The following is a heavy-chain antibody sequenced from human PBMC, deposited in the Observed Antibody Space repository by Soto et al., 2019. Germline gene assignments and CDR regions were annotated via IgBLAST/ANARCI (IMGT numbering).Heavy chain of an antibody. CDR1: GYTFTSYG. J-gene: IGHJ4*02. D-gene: IGHD3-22*01. V-gene: IGHV1-18*01. CDR3: GGRGYDSSGYYYFDY. CDR2: ISAYNGNT. Sequence: ASVKVSCKASGYTFTSYGISWVRQAPGQGLEWMGWISAYNGNTNYAQKLQGRVTMTTDTSTSTAYMELRSLRSGDTAVYYCGGRGYDSSGYYYFDYWGQGTLVTVSS.